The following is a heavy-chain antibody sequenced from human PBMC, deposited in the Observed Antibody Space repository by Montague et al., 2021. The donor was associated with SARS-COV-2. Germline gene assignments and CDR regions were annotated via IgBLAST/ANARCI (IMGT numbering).Heavy chain of an antibody. CDR2: IYYSGST. D-gene: IGHD2-15*01. CDR3: ARDTGISGAFDI. CDR1: GGSISSGGYY. Sequence: TPSLTCTVSGGSISSGGYYWSWIRQHPGKGLEWIGYIYYSGSTYYNPSLKSRVTISVDTSKNQFSLKLNSVTAADTAVYYCARDTGISGAFDIWGQGTMVTVSS. V-gene: IGHV4-31*03. J-gene: IGHJ3*02.